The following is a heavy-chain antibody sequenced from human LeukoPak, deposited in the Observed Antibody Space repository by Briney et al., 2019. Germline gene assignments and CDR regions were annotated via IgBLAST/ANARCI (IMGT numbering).Heavy chain of an antibody. CDR3: ARDKGTVGLDAFDI. CDR2: INAGNGNT. J-gene: IGHJ3*02. D-gene: IGHD4-23*01. V-gene: IGHV1-3*01. Sequence: ASVKVSCKASGYTFTSYAMNWVRQAPGQRLEWMGWINAGNGNTKYSQKFQGRVTITRDTSASTAYMELSSLRSEDTAVYYCARDKGTVGLDAFDIWGQGTMVTVSS. CDR1: GYTFTSYA.